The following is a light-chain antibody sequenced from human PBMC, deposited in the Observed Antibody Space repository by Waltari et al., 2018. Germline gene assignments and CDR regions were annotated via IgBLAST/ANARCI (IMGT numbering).Light chain of an antibody. V-gene: IGLV1-40*01. CDR1: SSNIGADYD. J-gene: IGLJ1*01. CDR3: QSYDSSLSGWRV. CDR2: DTT. Sequence: QSVLTQPPSVSGAPGQRVTISCTGGSSNIGADYDVHWYQQLPGTAPKLLIFDTTNRPPGVPNRFSGSKSGTSAFLAITGLQPEDEADYYCQSYDSSLSGWRVFGTGTKVTVL.